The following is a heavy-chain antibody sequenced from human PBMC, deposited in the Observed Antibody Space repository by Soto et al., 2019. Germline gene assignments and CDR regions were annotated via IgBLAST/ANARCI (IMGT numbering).Heavy chain of an antibody. J-gene: IGHJ4*02. CDR1: GDSVSSTSVA. CDR2: TYYRSKWYN. Sequence: QTLSLTCAISGDSVSSTSVAWNWIRQSPSRGLEWLGRTYYRSKWYNDYAVSVKSRISINPDTSKNQFSLQLDSMSPEDTAVYYCARVRIAAAGIPFDSWGQGTLVTVSS. D-gene: IGHD6-13*01. CDR3: ARVRIAAAGIPFDS. V-gene: IGHV6-1*01.